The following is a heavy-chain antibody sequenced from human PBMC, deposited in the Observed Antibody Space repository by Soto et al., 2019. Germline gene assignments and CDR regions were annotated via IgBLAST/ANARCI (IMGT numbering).Heavy chain of an antibody. J-gene: IGHJ4*02. Sequence: GESLKISCKTSGYSXRSYWIGWVRQMTGKGLEWMGIIYPDDSNTRYSPSFQGQVTISSDKSISTAFLKESSLKAADSALYYCARHLHSDSVHITPVSPDYWGQGTLVTVSS. CDR1: GYSXRSYW. CDR2: IYPDDSNT. D-gene: IGHD4-4*01. CDR3: ARHLHSDSVHITPVSPDY. V-gene: IGHV5-51*01.